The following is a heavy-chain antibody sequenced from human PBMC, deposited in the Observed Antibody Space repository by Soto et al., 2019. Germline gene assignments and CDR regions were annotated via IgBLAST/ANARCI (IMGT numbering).Heavy chain of an antibody. CDR1: GFTFSSYG. Sequence: GGSLRLSCAASGFTFSSYGMHWVRQAPGKGLEWVAVISYDGSNKYYADSVKGRFTISRDNSKNTLYLQMNSLRAEDTAVYYCAKGERDGYNYISYFDYWGQGTLVTVSS. CDR3: AKGERDGYNYISYFDY. CDR2: ISYDGSNK. J-gene: IGHJ4*02. D-gene: IGHD5-12*01. V-gene: IGHV3-30*18.